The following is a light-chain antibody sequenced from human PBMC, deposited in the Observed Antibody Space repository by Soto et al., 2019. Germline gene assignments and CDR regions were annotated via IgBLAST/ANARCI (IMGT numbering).Light chain of an antibody. CDR2: EVS. J-gene: IGLJ1*01. Sequence: QSALTQPASVSGSPGQSITISCTGTSSDVGSYNLVSWYQQQPGKAPKLMIYEVSKRPSGVSNRFSGSKSGNTASLTISGLQAEDEADYYCCSYAGSYVFGTGTKLTVL. V-gene: IGLV2-23*02. CDR3: CSYAGSYV. CDR1: SSDVGSYNL.